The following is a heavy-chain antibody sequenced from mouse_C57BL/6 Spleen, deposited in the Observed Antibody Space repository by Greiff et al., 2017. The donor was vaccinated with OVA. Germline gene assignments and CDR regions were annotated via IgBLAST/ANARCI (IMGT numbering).Heavy chain of an antibody. CDR3: ARPYSNYAMDY. CDR1: GYTFTSYW. V-gene: IGHV1-64*01. D-gene: IGHD2-5*01. Sequence: QVQLQQPGAELVKPGASVKLSCKASGYTFTSYWMHWVKQRPGQGLEWIGMIHTNSGSTNYNEKFKSKATLTVDKSSSTAYMQLSSLTSEDSAVYYCARPYSNYAMDYWGQGTSVTVSS. J-gene: IGHJ4*01. CDR2: IHTNSGST.